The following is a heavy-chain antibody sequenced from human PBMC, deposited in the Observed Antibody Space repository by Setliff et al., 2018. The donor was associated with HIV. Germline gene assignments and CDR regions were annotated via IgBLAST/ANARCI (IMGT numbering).Heavy chain of an antibody. D-gene: IGHD6-13*01. CDR3: ARGVAAAGL. CDR1: GGSISSHY. J-gene: IGHJ4*02. CDR2: IYYSGST. Sequence: PSETLSLTCTVSGGSISSHYWSWIRQPPGKGLEWIGYIYYSGSTNYNPSLKSRVTISVDTSNNQFSLKLSSVTAADTAVYYCARGVAAAGLWGQGTLVTVSS. V-gene: IGHV4-59*11.